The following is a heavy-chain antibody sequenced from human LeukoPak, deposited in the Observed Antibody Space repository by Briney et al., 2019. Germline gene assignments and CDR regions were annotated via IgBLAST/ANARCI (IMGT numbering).Heavy chain of an antibody. CDR2: ISSSGSTI. V-gene: IGHV3-48*03. Sequence: GGSLRLSCAASGYTFNTYEMNWVRQAPGKGLEWVSYISSSGSTIYYADYVKGRFTISRDNAKNSLYLQMNSLRAEDTAVYYCARGGWNYVFNYWGQGTLVTVSS. D-gene: IGHD1-7*01. CDR3: ARGGWNYVFNY. J-gene: IGHJ4*02. CDR1: GYTFNTYE.